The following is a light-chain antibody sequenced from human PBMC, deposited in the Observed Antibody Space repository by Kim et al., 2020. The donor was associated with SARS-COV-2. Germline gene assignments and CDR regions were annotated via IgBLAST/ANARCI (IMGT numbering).Light chain of an antibody. CDR3: QQRHNWPIT. CDR1: QSVSSF. Sequence: EIVLTQSPVTLSLSPGERATLSCRASQSVSSFLAWYQQKPGQAPRLLIYDASNRATGIPARFSGSGSGTDFTLTISSLEPEDFAIYYCQQRHNWPITFGQGTRLEIK. CDR2: DAS. V-gene: IGKV3-11*01. J-gene: IGKJ5*01.